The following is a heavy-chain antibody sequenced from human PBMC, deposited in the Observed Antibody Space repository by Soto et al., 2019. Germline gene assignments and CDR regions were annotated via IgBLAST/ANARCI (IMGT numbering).Heavy chain of an antibody. D-gene: IGHD3-22*01. CDR3: ARGHNYYDSSGYYGD. CDR1: GYTFTSYD. CDR2: MNPNSGNT. J-gene: IGHJ4*02. Sequence: QVQLVQSGAEVKKPGASVKVSCKASGYTFTSYDINWVRQATGQGLEWMGWMNPNSGNTGYAQKFQGRVTMTRSNSVSTAYMKLTGLRSEDTAVYYCARGHNYYDSSGYYGDWGQGTLVTVSS. V-gene: IGHV1-8*01.